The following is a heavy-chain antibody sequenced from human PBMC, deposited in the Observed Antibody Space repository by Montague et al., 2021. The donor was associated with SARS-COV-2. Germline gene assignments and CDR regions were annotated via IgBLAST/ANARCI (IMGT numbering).Heavy chain of an antibody. Sequence: PALVKPTQTLTLTCTFSGFSLSTSGMCVSWIRQPPGKALEWLARIDWDDDKYYSTSLKTRLTISKDTSKNQVALTMTNMDPVDTATYYCARTHYDILTGSLNWFDPWGQGTLVAVSS. CDR2: IDWDDDK. V-gene: IGHV2-70*11. D-gene: IGHD3-9*01. CDR1: GFSLSTSGMC. J-gene: IGHJ5*02. CDR3: ARTHYDILTGSLNWFDP.